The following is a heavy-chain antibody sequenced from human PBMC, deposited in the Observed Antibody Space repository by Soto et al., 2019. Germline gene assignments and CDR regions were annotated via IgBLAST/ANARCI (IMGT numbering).Heavy chain of an antibody. D-gene: IGHD1-20*01. V-gene: IGHV3-30*18. CDR3: AKPPRIPGYFDD. CDR2: ISYDGSNK. Sequence: QPGGSLRLSCAASGFTFSSYGMHWVRQAPGKGLEWVAVISYDGSNKYYADSVKGRFTISRDNSKNTLYLQMNSLRAEDTAVYYFAKPPRIPGYFDDWGQGTLVPVSS. J-gene: IGHJ4*02. CDR1: GFTFSSYG.